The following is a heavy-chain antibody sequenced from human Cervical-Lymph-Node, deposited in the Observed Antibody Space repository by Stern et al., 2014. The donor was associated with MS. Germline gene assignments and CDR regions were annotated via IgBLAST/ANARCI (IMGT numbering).Heavy chain of an antibody. Sequence: EVQLVESGGDLVQPGGSLRLSCAASGVSFSASYMNWLRQAPGKGLEWVSMIHTIGTTYYADSVKGRFIISRDISDNTVSLQMNNLRAEDTATYYCAIEIAARRLDPWGQGTLVIVSS. D-gene: IGHD6-6*01. CDR2: IHTIGTT. CDR3: AIEIAARRLDP. J-gene: IGHJ5*02. CDR1: GVSFSASY. V-gene: IGHV3-66*01.